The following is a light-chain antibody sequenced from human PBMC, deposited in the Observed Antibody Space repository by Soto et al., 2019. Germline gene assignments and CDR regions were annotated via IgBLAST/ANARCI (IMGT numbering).Light chain of an antibody. CDR3: SSHAGNNNFV. J-gene: IGLJ1*01. V-gene: IGLV2-8*01. Sequence: HSVLTQPPSASGSPGQSVTVSCAGTSSVVGGHNYVSWYQQHPGKAPKLMLYEVSKRPSGVPDRFSGSKSGVTASLTVTGLQAEDEADYYCSSHAGNNNFVFGTGTKLTVL. CDR2: EVS. CDR1: SSVVGGHNY.